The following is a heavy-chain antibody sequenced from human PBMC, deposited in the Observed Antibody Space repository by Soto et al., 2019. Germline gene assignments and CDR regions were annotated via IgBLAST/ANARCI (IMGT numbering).Heavy chain of an antibody. CDR2: IRSKAYGGTT. Sequence: GSLRLSCTASGFTFGDYAMSWFRQAPGKGLEWVGFIRSKAYGGTTEYAASVKGRFTISRDDSKSIAYLQMNSLKTEDTAVYYCTRDEVGRSSSPGYYYYYYMDVWGKGTTVTVSS. D-gene: IGHD6-6*01. J-gene: IGHJ6*03. CDR1: GFTFGDYA. V-gene: IGHV3-49*03. CDR3: TRDEVGRSSSPGYYYYYYMDV.